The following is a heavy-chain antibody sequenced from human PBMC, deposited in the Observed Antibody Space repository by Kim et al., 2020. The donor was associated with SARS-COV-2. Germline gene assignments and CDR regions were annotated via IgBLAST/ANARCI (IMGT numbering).Heavy chain of an antibody. Sequence: NGRFTIDRDNSKTTLYLQMNSLRAEDTAVYYCAKDRRRRYFDWSPFYGMDVWGQGTTVTVSS. V-gene: IGHV3-30*02. CDR3: AKDRRRRYFDWSPFYGMDV. D-gene: IGHD3-9*01. J-gene: IGHJ6*02.